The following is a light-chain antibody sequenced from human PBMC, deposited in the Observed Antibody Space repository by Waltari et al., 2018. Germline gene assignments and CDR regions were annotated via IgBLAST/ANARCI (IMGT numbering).Light chain of an antibody. J-gene: IGLJ2*01. V-gene: IGLV3-1*01. CDR2: QDT. CDR1: KLGELY. Sequence: SYELTQPPSVSVSPGQTASITCSGAKLGELYACWYKQKPGQSPVLVIYQDTKRPSGIPERFSRSNSGNTATLTISGTQAMDEADYYCQAWDSSTSHVVFGGGTKLTVL. CDR3: QAWDSSTSHVV.